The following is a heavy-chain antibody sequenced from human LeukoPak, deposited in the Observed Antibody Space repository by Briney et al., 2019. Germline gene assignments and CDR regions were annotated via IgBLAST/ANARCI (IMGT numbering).Heavy chain of an antibody. CDR3: ARVRKHYMDV. V-gene: IGHV3-48*03. J-gene: IGHJ6*03. CDR2: ISSSGSIM. CDR1: GFTFSTYE. D-gene: IGHD1-14*01. Sequence: GGSLRLSCAASGFTFSTYEMNWVRQAPGKGLEWVSYISSSGSIMYYADSVQGRFTISRDNAKNSLFLQLNSLRAEDTALYYCARVRKHYMDVWGKGTTVSISS.